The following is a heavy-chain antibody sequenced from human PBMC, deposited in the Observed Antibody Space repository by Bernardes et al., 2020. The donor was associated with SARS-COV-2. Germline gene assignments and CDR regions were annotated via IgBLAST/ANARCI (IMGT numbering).Heavy chain of an antibody. J-gene: IGHJ6*02. CDR3: ARAYYGSGRKGYYGMDV. CDR2: IIPIFGTA. CDR1: GGTFSSYA. D-gene: IGHD3-10*01. V-gene: IGHV1-69*13. Sequence: SVKVSCKASGGTFSSYAISWVRQAPGQGLEWMGGIIPIFGTANYAQKFQGRVTITADESTSTAYMELSSLRSEDTAVYYCARAYYGSGRKGYYGMDVWGQGTTVTVSS.